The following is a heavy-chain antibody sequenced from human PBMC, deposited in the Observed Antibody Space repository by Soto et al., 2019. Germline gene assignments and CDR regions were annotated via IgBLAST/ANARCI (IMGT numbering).Heavy chain of an antibody. V-gene: IGHV3-74*01. J-gene: IGHJ4*02. CDR3: TRAFPKNNNWHNNF. CDR2: IDSEGTSL. D-gene: IGHD1-1*01. Sequence: GSLRLSCAASGFTFDDYAIHCIRPPPGKGLVCVSRIDSEGTSLTYADSVTGRFAISRDNAKNTLYLQRQSLRPENTVIYYCTRAFPKNNNWHNNFGGQGTLVTVSS. CDR1: GFTFDDYA.